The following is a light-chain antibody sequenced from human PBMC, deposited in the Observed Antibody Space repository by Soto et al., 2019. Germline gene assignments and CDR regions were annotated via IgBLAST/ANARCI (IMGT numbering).Light chain of an antibody. V-gene: IGKV3-20*01. Sequence: EIVLTQSPGTLSLSPGERATLSCRASQSVGSKSLAWYQQKSGQAPRLVVYGASSRATGIPDRFSGSGSGTDLTLTSSRLGPEDFAVYYCHQYDYQRTFGQATKVEIK. CDR2: GAS. CDR1: QSVGSKS. CDR3: HQYDYQRT. J-gene: IGKJ1*01.